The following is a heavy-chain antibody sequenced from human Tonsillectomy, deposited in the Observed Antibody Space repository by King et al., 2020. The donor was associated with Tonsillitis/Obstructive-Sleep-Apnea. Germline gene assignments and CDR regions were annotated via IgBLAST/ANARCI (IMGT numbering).Heavy chain of an antibody. CDR2: ISWNSGSI. D-gene: IGHD4-17*01. J-gene: IGHJ4*02. CDR3: TKAVGTTVTAYFDY. V-gene: IGHV3-9*01. Sequence: EVQLVESGGGLVQPGRSLRLSCAASGFTFDEYAMHWVRQAPGEGLEWVSGISWNSGSIVYADSVKGRFTISRDNAKNSLYLQMISLRSEDTALYYCTKAVGTTVTAYFDYCGQGTLFTVSS. CDR1: GFTFDEYA.